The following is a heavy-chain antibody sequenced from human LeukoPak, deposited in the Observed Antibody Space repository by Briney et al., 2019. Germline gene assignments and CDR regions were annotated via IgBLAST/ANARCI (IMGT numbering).Heavy chain of an antibody. V-gene: IGHV4-39*01. Sequence: PSETLSLTCTVSGGSISSSSYYWGWIRQPPGKGLEWIGSSYYSGSTYYNPSLKSRVTISVDTSKNQFSLKLSSVTAADTAVYYCARGGLEGSGYYLDYWGQGTLVSVSS. CDR3: ARGGLEGSGYYLDY. CDR1: GGSISSSSYY. CDR2: SYYSGST. J-gene: IGHJ4*02. D-gene: IGHD3-3*01.